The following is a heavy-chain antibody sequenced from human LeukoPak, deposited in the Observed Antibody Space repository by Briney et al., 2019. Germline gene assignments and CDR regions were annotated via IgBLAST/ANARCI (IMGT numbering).Heavy chain of an antibody. CDR2: ISSSGITI. CDR1: GFSFSDYY. Sequence: GGSLRLSCAASGFSFSDYYMSWIRQAPGKGLEWVSYISSSGITINYADFVKGRFTISRDNAKSSLYLQMNSLRAEDTAVYYCARGNFYSSSWFSFDYWGQGTLVTVSS. V-gene: IGHV3-11*04. CDR3: ARGNFYSSSWFSFDY. D-gene: IGHD6-13*01. J-gene: IGHJ4*02.